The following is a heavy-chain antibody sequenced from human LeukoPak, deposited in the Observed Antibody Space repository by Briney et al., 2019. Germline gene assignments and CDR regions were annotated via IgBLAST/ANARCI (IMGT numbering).Heavy chain of an antibody. CDR1: GYTFTSYD. Sequence: ASVKVSCKASGYTFTSYDINWVRQATGQGLEWMGWINPNSGGTNYAQKFQGWVTMTGDTSISTAYMELSRLRSDDTAVYYCARAVYYDILTGDDAGDAFDIWGQGTMVTVSS. CDR2: INPNSGGT. J-gene: IGHJ3*02. V-gene: IGHV1-2*04. CDR3: ARAVYYDILTGDDAGDAFDI. D-gene: IGHD3-9*01.